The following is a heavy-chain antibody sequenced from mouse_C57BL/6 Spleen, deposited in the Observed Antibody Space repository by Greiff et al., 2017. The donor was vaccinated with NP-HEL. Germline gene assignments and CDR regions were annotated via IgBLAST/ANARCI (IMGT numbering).Heavy chain of an antibody. D-gene: IGHD1-1*01. J-gene: IGHJ4*01. Sequence: EVKLMESGPGLVKPSQSLSLTCSVTGYSITSGYYWNWIRQFPGNKLEWMGYISYDGSNNYNPSLKNRISITRDTSKNQFFLKLNSVTTEDTATYYCARDEEIITTGVAEAMDYWGQGTSVTVSS. V-gene: IGHV3-6*01. CDR2: ISYDGSN. CDR3: ARDEEIITTGVAEAMDY. CDR1: GYSITSGYY.